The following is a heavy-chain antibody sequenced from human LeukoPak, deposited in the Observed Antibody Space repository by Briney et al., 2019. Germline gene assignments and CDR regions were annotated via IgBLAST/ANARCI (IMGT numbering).Heavy chain of an antibody. J-gene: IGHJ4*02. V-gene: IGHV4-30-2*01. CDR1: GGSISSVGYS. CDR2: IYNSGST. CDR3: AFRTTETTSFDC. Sequence: PSQTLSLTCAVSGGSISSVGYSWSWIRQPPGQGLEWIGYIYNSGSTYYIPSLKSRFTISVDRSKNQFSLNQSSVTAADSAVYYCAFRTTETTSFDCWGQGTLVTVSS. D-gene: IGHD4-17*01.